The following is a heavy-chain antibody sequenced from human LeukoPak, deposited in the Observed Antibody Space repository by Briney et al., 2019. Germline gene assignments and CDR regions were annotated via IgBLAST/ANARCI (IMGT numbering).Heavy chain of an antibody. Sequence: SETLSLTCAVYGGSFSGYYWSWIRQPPGKGLEWIGEINHSGSTNYNPSLKSRVTMSVDTSKNQFSLRLSSVTAADTAVYYCARVLEGSSGQHWYFDLWGRGTLVTVSS. CDR1: GGSFSGYY. CDR3: ARVLEGSSGQHWYFDL. D-gene: IGHD6-19*01. V-gene: IGHV4-34*01. J-gene: IGHJ2*01. CDR2: INHSGST.